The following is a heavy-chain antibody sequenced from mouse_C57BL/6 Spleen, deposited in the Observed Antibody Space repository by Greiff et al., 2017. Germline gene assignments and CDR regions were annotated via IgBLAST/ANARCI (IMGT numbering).Heavy chain of an antibody. J-gene: IGHJ4*01. Sequence: QVQLQQPGAELVKPGASVKLSCKASGYTFTSYWMQWVKQRPGQGLEWIGEIDPSDSYTNYNQKFKGKATLTVDTSSSTAYMQLSSLTSEDSAVYYCARGIYDGYYVGYAMDYWGQGTSVTVSS. V-gene: IGHV1-50*01. CDR1: GYTFTSYW. D-gene: IGHD2-3*01. CDR3: ARGIYDGYYVGYAMDY. CDR2: IDPSDSYT.